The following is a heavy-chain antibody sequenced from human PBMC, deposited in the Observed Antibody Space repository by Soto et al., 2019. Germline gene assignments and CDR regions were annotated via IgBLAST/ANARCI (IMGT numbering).Heavy chain of an antibody. CDR1: GYTFTGYY. J-gene: IGHJ5*02. V-gene: IGHV1-3*01. Sequence: GASVKVSCKASGYTFTGYYMHWVRQAPGQGLEWMGWINAGNGNTKYSQKFQGRVTITRDTSASTAYMELSSLRSEDTAVYYCARDSSGWYHWFDPWGQGTLVTVSS. D-gene: IGHD6-19*01. CDR2: INAGNGNT. CDR3: ARDSSGWYHWFDP.